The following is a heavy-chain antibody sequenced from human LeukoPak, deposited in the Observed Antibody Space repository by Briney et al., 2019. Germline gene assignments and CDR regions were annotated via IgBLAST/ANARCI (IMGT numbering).Heavy chain of an antibody. J-gene: IGHJ4*02. Sequence: PGGSLRLSCAASGFTFNNYAMHWVRQAPGKGLEWVAVISYDGSNKYYADSVKGRFTISRDSSKNTLYLQMNSLRAEDTAVYYCARGAHKRDDYGGLFDYWGQKTLVTVSS. V-gene: IGHV3-30*04. CDR2: ISYDGSNK. CDR3: ARGAHKRDDYGGLFDY. D-gene: IGHD4-23*01. CDR1: GFTFNNYA.